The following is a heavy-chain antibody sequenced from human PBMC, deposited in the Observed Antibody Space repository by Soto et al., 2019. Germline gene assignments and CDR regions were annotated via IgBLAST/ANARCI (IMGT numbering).Heavy chain of an antibody. D-gene: IGHD2-21*01. Sequence: GGSLRLSCAASGFIFRSYSMAWVRQNPGKGLERLSYITSSSAYIYYADSVRGRFTISRDNAQNSVYLHVNNLRAEDTAVYYCTRDIPQTSFDLWGQGTLVTVSS. V-gene: IGHV3-21*06. CDR3: TRDIPQTSFDL. J-gene: IGHJ4*02. CDR2: ITSSSAYI. CDR1: GFIFRSYS.